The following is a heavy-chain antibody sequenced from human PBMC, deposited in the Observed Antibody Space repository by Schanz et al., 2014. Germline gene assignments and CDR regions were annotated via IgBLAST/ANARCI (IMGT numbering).Heavy chain of an antibody. V-gene: IGHV1-18*01. CDR3: ARDQSPYTNSSDVRYFDS. CDR2: ISAYTNNT. CDR1: GYTFTSYG. D-gene: IGHD6-6*01. Sequence: QVQLVQSGAEVKKPGASVKVSCKASGYTFTSYGINWVRQAPGQGLEWMGWISAYTNNTNYAQKLQGRVTMTTDTSTSTAYMELRSLRSDDTAVYYCARDQSPYTNSSDVRYFDSWGQGTLVTVSS. J-gene: IGHJ4*02.